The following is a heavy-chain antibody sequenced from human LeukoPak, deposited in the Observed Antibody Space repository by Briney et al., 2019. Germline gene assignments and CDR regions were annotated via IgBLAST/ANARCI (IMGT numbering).Heavy chain of an antibody. CDR1: GFTFKSFV. CDR2: ISKRSGHI. J-gene: IGHJ4*02. D-gene: IGHD3-9*01. CDR3: ARFDGGFDF. Sequence: GGSLSLSCAASGFTFKSFVRGRVRQAPGRGLEWVSYISKRSGHIYHTDSVEGRFTTSRDNANDSVYLQMNNLRVEDTAIYFCARFDGGFDFWGQGTLVTVSS. V-gene: IGHV3-21*05.